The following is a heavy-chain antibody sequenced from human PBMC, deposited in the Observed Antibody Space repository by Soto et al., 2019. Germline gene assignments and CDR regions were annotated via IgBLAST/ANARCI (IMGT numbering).Heavy chain of an antibody. CDR2: INPANGYT. J-gene: IGHJ2*01. D-gene: IGHD1-1*01. Sequence: ASVKVSCKPSAYTFTRYAIHWVRQAPGQRLEWMAWINPANGYTKYSQKFQDRVTVTRDTSASTVYMELTSLRSEDTAVYFCARQNNPYSYIDLWGRGTLVTVSS. CDR3: ARQNNPYSYIDL. CDR1: AYTFTRYA. V-gene: IGHV1-3*01.